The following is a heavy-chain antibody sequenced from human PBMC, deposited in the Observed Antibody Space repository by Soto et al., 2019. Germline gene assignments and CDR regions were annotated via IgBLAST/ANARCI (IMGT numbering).Heavy chain of an antibody. CDR2: IYWSDSK. CDR3: IHRRRDAGPNGDY. D-gene: IGHD3-16*01. Sequence: QITLKESGPTQVTPTQTLTLTCSFSGFSLTTDGEGVGWVRQPPGKAQEWLALIYWSDSKRYSPSLKNRLTVTKDDSKNQVLLTMTNMDPVDTATYYCIHRRRDAGPNGDYWGQGTLVTVSS. J-gene: IGHJ4*02. CDR1: GFSLTTDGEG. V-gene: IGHV2-5*01.